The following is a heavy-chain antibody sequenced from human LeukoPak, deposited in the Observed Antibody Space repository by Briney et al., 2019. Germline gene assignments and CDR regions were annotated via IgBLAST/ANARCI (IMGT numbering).Heavy chain of an antibody. CDR3: ARDRMVRGFYHGMDV. V-gene: IGHV3-20*01. CDR2: INWNGRST. J-gene: IGHJ6*02. CDR1: GFTSDDYG. D-gene: IGHD3-10*01. Sequence: GGSLRLSCAASGFTSDDYGMSWVRHTPGKGLEWVSGINWNGRSTGYADSVKGRFTISRDNAKNSLYLQMNSQRAEDTAFYHCARDRMVRGFYHGMDVWGQGTTVTVSS.